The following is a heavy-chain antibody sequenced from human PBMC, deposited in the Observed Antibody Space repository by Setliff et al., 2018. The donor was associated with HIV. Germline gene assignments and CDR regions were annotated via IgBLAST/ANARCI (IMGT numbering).Heavy chain of an antibody. Sequence: GGSLRLSCAVSGFTVTNTWMSWARQAPGKGLVWVARINADGSSTSYADSVKGRFTISRDNAKNTVYLQMNSLRAEDTAVYYCAKNLYRSGWSPLDYWGQGTLVTVSS. V-gene: IGHV3-74*01. CDR2: INADGSST. J-gene: IGHJ4*02. CDR1: GFTVTNTW. CDR3: AKNLYRSGWSPLDY. D-gene: IGHD6-13*01.